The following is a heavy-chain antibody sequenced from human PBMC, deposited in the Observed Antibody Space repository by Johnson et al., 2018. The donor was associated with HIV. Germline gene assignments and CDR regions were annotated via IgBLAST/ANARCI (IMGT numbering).Heavy chain of an antibody. V-gene: IGHV3-30*03. Sequence: QMLLVESGGGVVQPGRSLRLSCAASGFTFSTYGMHWVRQAPGKGLEWVAVISYDGSNEYYVDSVKGRFTISRDNAKNSLYLQMNSLRAEDTAVYYCARTARRYFVDAFDIWGQGTMVTVSS. CDR2: ISYDGSNE. J-gene: IGHJ3*02. CDR3: ARTARRYFVDAFDI. CDR1: GFTFSTYG. D-gene: IGHD3-9*01.